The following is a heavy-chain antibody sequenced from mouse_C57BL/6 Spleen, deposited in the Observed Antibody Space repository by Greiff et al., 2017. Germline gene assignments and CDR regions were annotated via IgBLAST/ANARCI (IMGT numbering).Heavy chain of an antibody. J-gene: IGHJ4*01. CDR1: GYTFTSYG. Sequence: QVQLKESGAELARPGASVKLSCKASGYTFTSYGISWVKQRTGQGLEWIGEIYPRSGNTYYNEKFKGKATLTADKSSSTAYMELRSLTSEDSAVYFCARAATTVVPMDYWGQGTSVTVSS. D-gene: IGHD1-1*01. CDR3: ARAATTVVPMDY. CDR2: IYPRSGNT. V-gene: IGHV1-81*01.